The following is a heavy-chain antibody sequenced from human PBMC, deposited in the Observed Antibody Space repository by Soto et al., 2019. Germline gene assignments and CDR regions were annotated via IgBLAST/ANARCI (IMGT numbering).Heavy chain of an antibody. CDR1: GGSFSGYY. CDR2: INHSGST. D-gene: IGHD6-6*01. CDR3: YGGRAARSDY. J-gene: IGHJ4*02. Sequence: QVQLQQWGAGLLKPSETLSLTCAVYGGSFSGYYWSWIRQPPGKGLEWIGEINHSGSTNYNPSLKSRVTISVDTSTNQFSLKLRSVTAADTAVYYCYGGRAARSDYWGQGTLVTVSS. V-gene: IGHV4-34*01.